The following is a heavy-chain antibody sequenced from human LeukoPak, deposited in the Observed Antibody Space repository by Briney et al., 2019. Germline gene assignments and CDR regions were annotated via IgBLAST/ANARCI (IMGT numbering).Heavy chain of an antibody. D-gene: IGHD3-10*01. V-gene: IGHV3-11*01. CDR2: ISSSGSTI. J-gene: IGHJ5*02. CDR1: GFTLSDYY. CDR3: AGYGSGSYLPLDP. Sequence: GGSLRLSCAASGFTLSDYYMSWIRQAPGKGLEWVSYISSSGSTIYYADSVKGRFTISRDNAKNSLYLQMNSLRAEGTAVYYCAGYGSGSYLPLDPWGQGTLVTVSS.